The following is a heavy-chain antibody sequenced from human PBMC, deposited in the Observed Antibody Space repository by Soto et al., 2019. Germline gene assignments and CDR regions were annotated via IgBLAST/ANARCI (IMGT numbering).Heavy chain of an antibody. Sequence: SETLSLTCTVSGGSISSYYWSWIRQPPGKGLEWIGYIYYSGSTNYNPSLKSRVTISVDTSKNQFSLKLSSVTAADTAVYYCARDRGLGPYDFWSGYSSDYYYYGMDVWGQGTTVTVSS. V-gene: IGHV4-59*12. CDR1: GGSISSYY. J-gene: IGHJ6*02. CDR2: IYYSGST. D-gene: IGHD3-3*01. CDR3: ARDRGLGPYDFWSGYSSDYYYYGMDV.